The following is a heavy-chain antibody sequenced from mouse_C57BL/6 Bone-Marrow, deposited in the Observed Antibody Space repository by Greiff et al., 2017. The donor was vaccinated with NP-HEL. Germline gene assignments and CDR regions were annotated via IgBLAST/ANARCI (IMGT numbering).Heavy chain of an antibody. CDR1: GYTFTSYG. J-gene: IGHJ3*01. CDR2: IYPRSGNT. CDR3: ASNYYGSSSWFAY. V-gene: IGHV1-81*01. Sequence: QVQLKQSGAELARPGASVKLSCKASGYTFTSYGISWVKQRTGQGLEWIGEIYPRSGNTYYNEKFKGKATLTADKSSSTASMELRSLTSEDSAVYFCASNYYGSSSWFAYWGQGTLVTVSA. D-gene: IGHD1-1*01.